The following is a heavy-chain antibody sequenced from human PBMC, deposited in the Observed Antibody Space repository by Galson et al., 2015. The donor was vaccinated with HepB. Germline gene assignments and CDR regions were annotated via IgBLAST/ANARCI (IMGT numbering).Heavy chain of an antibody. CDR1: GFTFSNAW. V-gene: IGHV3-15*01. D-gene: IGHD3-3*01. J-gene: IGHJ6*03. Sequence: SLRLSCAASGFTFSNAWMSWVRQAPGKGLEWVGRIKSKTDGGTTDYAAPVKGRFTISRDDSKNTLYLQMNSLKTEDTAVYYCTTVGSGYYDFWSGYPYYYMDVWGKGTTVTVSS. CDR3: TTVGSGYYDFWSGYPYYYMDV. CDR2: IKSKTDGGTT.